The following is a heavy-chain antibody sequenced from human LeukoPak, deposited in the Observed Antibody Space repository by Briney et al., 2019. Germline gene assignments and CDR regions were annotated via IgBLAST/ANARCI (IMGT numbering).Heavy chain of an antibody. D-gene: IGHD6-19*01. J-gene: IGHJ3*02. V-gene: IGHV6-1*01. CDR2: TYYRSKWYN. CDR3: ARGIAVAGITNVFDI. CDR1: GDSVSSNSAA. Sequence: SQTLSLTCAISGDSVSSNSAAWNWIRQSPSRGLEWLGRTYYRSKWYNDYAVSVTSRITITPDTSKHQFSLQLNSVTPEDTAVYYCARGIAVAGITNVFDIWGQGTLVTVSS.